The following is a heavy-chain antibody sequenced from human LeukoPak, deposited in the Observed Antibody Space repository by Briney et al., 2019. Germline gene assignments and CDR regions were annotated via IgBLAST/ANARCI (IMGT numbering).Heavy chain of an antibody. D-gene: IGHD5-18*01. V-gene: IGHV3-48*03. CDR2: ISSSGSTI. Sequence: QPGGSLRLSCAAPGFTFSSYEMNWVRQAPGKGLEWVSYISSSGSTIYYADSVKGRFTISRDNAKNSLYLQMNSLRAEDTAVYYCAREEYSYGYYWGQGTLVTVSS. CDR3: AREEYSYGYY. J-gene: IGHJ4*02. CDR1: GFTFSSYE.